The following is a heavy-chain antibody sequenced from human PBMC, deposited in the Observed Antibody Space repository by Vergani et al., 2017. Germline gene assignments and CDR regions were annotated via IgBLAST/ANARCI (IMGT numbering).Heavy chain of an antibody. CDR2: INHSGST. J-gene: IGHJ4*02. D-gene: IGHD3-10*01. CDR3: ARGGNYYGSGRAFDY. CDR1: GGSFSGYY. Sequence: QVQLQQWGAGLLKPSETLSLTCAVYGGSFSGYYWSWIRQPPGKGLEWIGEINHSGSTNYNPSLKSRVTISVDTSKNQFSLKLSYVTAADTAVYYCARGGNYYGSGRAFDYWGQGTLVTVSS. V-gene: IGHV4-34*01.